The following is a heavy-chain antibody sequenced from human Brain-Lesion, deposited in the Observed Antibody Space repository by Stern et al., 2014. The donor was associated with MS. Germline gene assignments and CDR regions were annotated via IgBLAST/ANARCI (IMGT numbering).Heavy chain of an antibody. CDR1: GFPFSNYW. CDR3: VRAAFTTGWYYWYFDL. CDR2: VKQDGSET. Sequence: EMQLVESGGGLVQPGGSLRLSCAASGFPFSNYWMNWVRQAPGKGLEWVANVKQDGSETDYVDSVKGRFTISRDNAKNSLYLQVNSLRAEDTAVYYCVRAAFTTGWYYWYFDLWGRGTLVTVSS. V-gene: IGHV3-7*01. D-gene: IGHD6-19*01. J-gene: IGHJ2*01.